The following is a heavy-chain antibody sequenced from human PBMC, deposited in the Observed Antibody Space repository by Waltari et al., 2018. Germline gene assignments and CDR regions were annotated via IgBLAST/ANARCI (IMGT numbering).Heavy chain of an antibody. V-gene: IGHV4-31*01. CDR1: GGSISSGGYY. J-gene: IGHJ4*02. CDR2: IYYSGST. D-gene: IGHD4-17*01. CDR3: ARAPDYGDQPIDY. Sequence: QVQLQESGPGLVKPSQTLSLTCTVSGGSISSGGYYWSWLRQHPGKGLEWIGYIYYSGSTYYNPSLKSLVTKSVDTSKNQFSLKLSSVTAADPAVYYCARAPDYGDQPIDYWGQGTLVTVSS.